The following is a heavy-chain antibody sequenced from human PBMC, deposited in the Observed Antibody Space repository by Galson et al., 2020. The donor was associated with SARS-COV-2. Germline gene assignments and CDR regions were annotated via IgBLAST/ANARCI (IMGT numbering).Heavy chain of an antibody. J-gene: IGHJ4*02. V-gene: IGHV1-18*01. D-gene: IGHD2-21*01. CDR1: GYTFTSYG. CDR3: AREEGEYPGEGIDY. CDR2: ISAYNGNT. Sequence: GESLKISCKASGYTFTSYGISWVRQAPGQGLEWMGWISAYNGNTNYAQKLQGRVTMTTDTSTSTAYMELRSLRSDDTAVYYCAREEGEYPGEGIDYWGQGTLVTVSS.